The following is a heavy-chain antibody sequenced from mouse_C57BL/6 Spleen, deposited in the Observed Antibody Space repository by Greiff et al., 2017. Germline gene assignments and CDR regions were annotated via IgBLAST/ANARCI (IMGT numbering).Heavy chain of an antibody. J-gene: IGHJ1*03. V-gene: IGHV1-50*01. CDR2: IDPSDSYT. CDR3: ARRDYYGSLWYFDV. D-gene: IGHD1-1*01. CDR1: GYTFTSYW. Sequence: QVQLKQPGAELVKPGASVKLSCKASGYTFTSYWMQWVKQRPGQGLEWIGEIDPSDSYTNYNQKFKGKATLTVDTSSSTAYMQLSSLTSEDSAVYYCARRDYYGSLWYFDVWGTGTTVTVSS.